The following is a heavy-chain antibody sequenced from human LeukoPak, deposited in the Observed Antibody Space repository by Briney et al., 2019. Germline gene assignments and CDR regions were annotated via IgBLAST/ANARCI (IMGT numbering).Heavy chain of an antibody. V-gene: IGHV4-39*01. CDR2: IYYSGST. Sequence: PSETLSLTCTVSGGSISSSSYYWGWIRLPPGKGLEWIGNIYYSGSTYYNPSLKSRVTISVDTSKNQFSLKLSSVTAADTAVYYCARQTGSGLFILPGGQGTLVTVSS. CDR3: ARQTGSGLFILP. CDR1: GGSISSSSYY. D-gene: IGHD3/OR15-3a*01. J-gene: IGHJ4*02.